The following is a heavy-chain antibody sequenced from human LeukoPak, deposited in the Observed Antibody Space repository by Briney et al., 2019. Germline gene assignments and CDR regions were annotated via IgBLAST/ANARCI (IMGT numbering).Heavy chain of an antibody. D-gene: IGHD4-11*01. CDR2: INHSGST. J-gene: IGHJ4*02. CDR3: ARAGYSNSVDY. Sequence: AKTLSLTCVVYGASFIGDSWSWIRQPPGRGLEWIGKINHSGSTNYNPSLKSRVIISLDTSKNQFSLKVRSVTAADTAVYYCARAGYSNSVDYWGQGTLVTVSS. CDR1: GASFIGDS. V-gene: IGHV4-34*01.